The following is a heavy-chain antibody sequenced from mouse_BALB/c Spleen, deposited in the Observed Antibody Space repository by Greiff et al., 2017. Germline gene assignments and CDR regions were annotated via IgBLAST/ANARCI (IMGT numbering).Heavy chain of an antibody. CDR2: ISSGGSYT. J-gene: IGHJ3*01. V-gene: IGHV5-6-4*01. CDR3: TKTGTKIGAY. CDR1: GFTFSSYT. Sequence: EVKLQESGGGLVKPGGSLKLSCAASGFTFSSYTMSWVRQTPEKRLEWVATISSGGSYTYYPDSVKGRFTISRDNAKNTLYLQMSSLKSEDTAMYYCTKTGTKIGAYWGQGTLVTVSA. D-gene: IGHD4-1*01.